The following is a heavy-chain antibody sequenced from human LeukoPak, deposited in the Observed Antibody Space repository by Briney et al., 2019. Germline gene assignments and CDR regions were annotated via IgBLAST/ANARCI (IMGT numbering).Heavy chain of an antibody. D-gene: IGHD2-2*01. CDR2: ISAYNGNT. J-gene: IGHJ5*02. CDR1: GYTFTSYG. Sequence: ASVKVSCKASGYTFTSYGISWVRQAPGQGLEWMGWISAYNGNTNYAQKLQGRVTMTTDTSTSTAYMELRSLRSDDTAVYYCARDIPGDDTRPTTNWFDPWGQGTLVTVSS. CDR3: ARDIPGDDTRPTTNWFDP. V-gene: IGHV1-18*01.